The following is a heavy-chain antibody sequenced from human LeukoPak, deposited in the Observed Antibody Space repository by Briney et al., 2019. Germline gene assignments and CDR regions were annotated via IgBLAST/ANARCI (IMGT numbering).Heavy chain of an antibody. Sequence: SETLSLTCTVSGGSTSSDYWSWIRQPPGKGLEWIGYIYYSGSTNYNPSLKSRVTISVDTSKNQFSLKLSSVTAADTAVYYCARGDSGWCHPSNYWGQGTLVTVSS. CDR2: IYYSGST. D-gene: IGHD6-19*01. V-gene: IGHV4-59*01. J-gene: IGHJ4*02. CDR1: GGSTSSDY. CDR3: ARGDSGWCHPSNY.